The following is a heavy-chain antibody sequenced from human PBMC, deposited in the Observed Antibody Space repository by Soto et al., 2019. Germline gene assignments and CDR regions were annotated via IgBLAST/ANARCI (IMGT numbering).Heavy chain of an antibody. V-gene: IGHV4-31*03. CDR1: GGSISSGGYY. Sequence: SETLSLTCTVSGGSISSGGYYWSWIRQHPGKGLEWIGYIYYSGSTYYNPSLKSRVTISVDTSKNQFSLKLSSMTAADKAVYYCARGGGYDSFDFWGQGILVTDSS. D-gene: IGHD3-22*01. J-gene: IGHJ4*02. CDR3: ARGGGYDSFDF. CDR2: IYYSGST.